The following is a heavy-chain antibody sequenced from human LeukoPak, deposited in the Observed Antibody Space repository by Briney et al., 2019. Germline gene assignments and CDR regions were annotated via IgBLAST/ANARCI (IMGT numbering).Heavy chain of an antibody. CDR3: SRGTPTYGSGKANWFDP. D-gene: IGHD3-10*01. CDR2: TYYRSKWYN. CDR1: GDSVSSNSAA. V-gene: IGHV6-1*01. J-gene: IGHJ5*02. Sequence: ASQTLSLTCAISGDSVSSNSAAWNWIRQSPSRGLEWLGRTYYRSKWYNYYAVSVKSRITINPDTSKNQFSLQLNSVTPEDTAVYYCSRGTPTYGSGKANWFDPWGQGTLVTVSS.